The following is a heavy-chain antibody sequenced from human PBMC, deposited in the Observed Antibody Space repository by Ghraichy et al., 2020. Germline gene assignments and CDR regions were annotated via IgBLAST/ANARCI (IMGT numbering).Heavy chain of an antibody. D-gene: IGHD5-12*01. CDR1: GFTFDDYA. CDR2: ISWNSGSI. CDR3: AKDIVATPRGAYYYYGMDV. Sequence: GGSLRLSCAASGFTFDDYAMHWVRQAPGKGLEWVSGISWNSGSIGYADSVKGRFTISRDNAKNSLYLQMNSLRAEDTALYYCAKDIVATPRGAYYYYGMDVWGQGTTVTVSS. V-gene: IGHV3-9*01. J-gene: IGHJ6*02.